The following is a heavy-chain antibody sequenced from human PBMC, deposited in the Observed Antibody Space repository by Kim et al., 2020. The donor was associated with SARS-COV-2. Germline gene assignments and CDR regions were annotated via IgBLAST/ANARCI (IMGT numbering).Heavy chain of an antibody. D-gene: IGHD3-3*01. CDR3: ARVPVDFWSDQTYYYYYGMVV. V-gene: IGHV4-34*01. CDR1: GGSFSGYY. J-gene: IGHJ6*02. Sequence: SETLSLTCAVYGGSFSGYYWSWIRQPPGKGLEWIGEINHSGSTNYNPSLKSRVTISVDTSKNQFSLKLSSVTAADTAVYYCARVPVDFWSDQTYYYYYGMVVCGQGATVTVSS. CDR2: INHSGST.